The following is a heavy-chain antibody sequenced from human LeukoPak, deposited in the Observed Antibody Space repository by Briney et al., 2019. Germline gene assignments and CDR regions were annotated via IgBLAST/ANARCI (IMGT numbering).Heavy chain of an antibody. CDR3: AVGGGYSSSWYTPFDY. J-gene: IGHJ4*02. V-gene: IGHV3-30*02. CDR1: GFTFSNYG. CDR2: IRYDGTNK. D-gene: IGHD6-13*01. Sequence: GGSLRLSCAASGFTFSNYGMHWVRQAPGKGLEWVAFIRYDGTNKDYADSVKGRFTISRDNSKNTLYLQMNSLRAEDTAVYYCAVGGGYSSSWYTPFDYWGQGTLVTVSS.